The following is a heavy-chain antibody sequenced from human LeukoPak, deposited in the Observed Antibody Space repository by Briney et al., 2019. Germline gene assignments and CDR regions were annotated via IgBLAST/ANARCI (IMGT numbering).Heavy chain of an antibody. V-gene: IGHV4-39*01. CDR1: GGSISSSSYY. D-gene: IGHD5-18*01. Sequence: KPSETLSLTCTVSGGSISSSSYYWGWIRQPPGKGLEWLGSIYFRGSTYYNPSLKSRVTISVDTSKNQFSLKLSSVTAADTAVYYCASYTAIVTGGYDYWGQGTLVTVSS. CDR2: IYFRGST. J-gene: IGHJ4*02. CDR3: ASYTAIVTGGYDY.